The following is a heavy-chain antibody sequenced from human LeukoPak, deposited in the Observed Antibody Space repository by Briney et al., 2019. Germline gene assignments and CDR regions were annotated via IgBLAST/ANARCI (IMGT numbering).Heavy chain of an antibody. CDR1: GGSFGGYY. Sequence: SETLSLTCAVYGGSFGGYYWSWIRQPPGKGLEWIGEINHSGSTNYNPSLKSRVTISVDTSKNQFSLKLSSVTAADTAVYYCARVWFGDDYWGQGTLVTVSS. CDR3: ARVWFGDDY. J-gene: IGHJ4*02. CDR2: INHSGST. V-gene: IGHV4-34*01. D-gene: IGHD3-10*01.